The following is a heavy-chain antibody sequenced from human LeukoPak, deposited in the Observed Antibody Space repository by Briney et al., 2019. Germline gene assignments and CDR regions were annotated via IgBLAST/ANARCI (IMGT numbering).Heavy chain of an antibody. J-gene: IGHJ3*02. CDR1: GFTFDDYY. CDR2: INPKSGVT. V-gene: IGHV1-2*02. D-gene: IGHD3-22*01. CDR3: AREGDYYDSSGYYLGRAFDI. Sequence: ASVQVSCKASGFTFDDYYIHWVRQAPGQGLEWMGWINPKSGVTHDAQKFQGRVTKTGDTSISTAYLELSRLRSDDTAVYYCAREGDYYDSSGYYLGRAFDIWGQGTMVTVSS.